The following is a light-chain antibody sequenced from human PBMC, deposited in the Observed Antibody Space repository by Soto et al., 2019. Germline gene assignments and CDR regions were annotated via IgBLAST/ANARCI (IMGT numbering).Light chain of an antibody. CDR2: EAS. Sequence: EIVMTQSPGTLSVSPGERATLSCRVSQSVGSNLAWYQQKAGQAPRLLIYEASTRATGIPVRFTGSGSGTEFTLTISSLQSDDFAVYYCQHYSNWPPWTFGRGTKVEIK. J-gene: IGKJ1*01. CDR3: QHYSNWPPWT. V-gene: IGKV3-15*01. CDR1: QSVGSN.